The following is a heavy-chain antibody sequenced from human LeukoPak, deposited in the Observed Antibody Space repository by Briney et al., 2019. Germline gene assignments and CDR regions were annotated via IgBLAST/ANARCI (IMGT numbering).Heavy chain of an antibody. J-gene: IGHJ5*02. CDR3: ARDQVVRGSNWFDP. Sequence: GSSVKVSCKASGGTFSSYAISWVRQAPGQGLEWMGGIIPIFGTANYAQKFQGRVTITTDESTSTAYMELSSLRSEDTAVYYCARDQVVRGSNWFDPWGQGTLVTVSS. D-gene: IGHD3-10*01. CDR1: GGTFSSYA. V-gene: IGHV1-69*05. CDR2: IIPIFGTA.